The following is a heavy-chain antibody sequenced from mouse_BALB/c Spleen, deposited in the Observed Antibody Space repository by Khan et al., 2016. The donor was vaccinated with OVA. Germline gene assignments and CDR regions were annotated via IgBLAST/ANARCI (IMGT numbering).Heavy chain of an antibody. CDR3: ARGVWAYYFALDY. D-gene: IGHD2-10*02. CDR1: GFSLTDYG. CDR2: IWAGGTT. J-gene: IGHJ4*01. V-gene: IGHV2-6-5*01. Sequence: VELVESGPGLVAPSPTLYISCTASGFSLTDYGVSWIRQPPGKGLEWLGVIWAGGTTSYYSALNSRLSTCKVNSKARSFLKMNSMQTDDTAMYYCARGVWAYYFALDYWGQGTSVTVSS.